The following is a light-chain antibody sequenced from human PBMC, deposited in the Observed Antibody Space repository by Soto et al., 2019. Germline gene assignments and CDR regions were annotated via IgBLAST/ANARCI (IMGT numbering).Light chain of an antibody. CDR2: GAS. V-gene: IGKV3-15*01. CDR3: QQRVDWPLT. J-gene: IGKJ4*01. CDR1: QSVSSN. Sequence: EIVMTQSPATLSVSPGERATLSCRASQSVSSNLAWYQQKPGQAPRLLIYGASTRATGIPARFSGSGSGTEFILTISSLQSEDFATYYCQQRVDWPLTFGGGTRVQI.